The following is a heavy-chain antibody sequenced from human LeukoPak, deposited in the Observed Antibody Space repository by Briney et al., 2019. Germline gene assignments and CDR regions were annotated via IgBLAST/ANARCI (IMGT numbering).Heavy chain of an antibody. CDR2: IYTSGST. CDR3: ARATPSSEAGMGGFDY. Sequence: SETLSLTCTVSGDSISSGSSYWSWIRQPAGKGLEWIGRIYTSGSTDYNPSLKSRVTMSVDTSKNQFSLKLSSVTAADTAVYYCARATPSSEAGMGGFDYWGQGTLVTVSS. CDR1: GDSISSGSSY. D-gene: IGHD6-13*01. J-gene: IGHJ4*02. V-gene: IGHV4-61*02.